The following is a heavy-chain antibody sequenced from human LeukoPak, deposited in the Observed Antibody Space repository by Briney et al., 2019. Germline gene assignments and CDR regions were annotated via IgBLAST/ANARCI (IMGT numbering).Heavy chain of an antibody. D-gene: IGHD4-17*01. Sequence: PSETLSLTCAVYGGSFSGYYWSWIRQPPGKGLEWIGEINHSGSTNYNPSLKSRVTISVDTSKNQFSLKLSSVTAADTAVYYCARGNYGDYDWDYWGQGTLVTVSS. V-gene: IGHV4-34*01. CDR3: ARGNYGDYDWDY. CDR2: INHSGST. CDR1: GGSFSGYY. J-gene: IGHJ4*02.